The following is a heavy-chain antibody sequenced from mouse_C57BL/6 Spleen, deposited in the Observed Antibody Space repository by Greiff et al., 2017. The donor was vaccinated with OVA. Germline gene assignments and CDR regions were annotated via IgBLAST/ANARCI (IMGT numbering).Heavy chain of an antibody. CDR1: GFTFSSYG. Sequence: EVLLVESGGDLVKPGGSLKLSCAASGFTFSSYGMSWVRQTPDKRLEWVATISSGGSYTYYPHNVKGRFTISRDNAKNTLYLQMSRLKADDTAMYYCARDYGSSYWYFDVWGTGTTVTVSS. D-gene: IGHD1-1*01. CDR2: ISSGGSYT. J-gene: IGHJ1*03. CDR3: ARDYGSSYWYFDV. V-gene: IGHV5-6*01.